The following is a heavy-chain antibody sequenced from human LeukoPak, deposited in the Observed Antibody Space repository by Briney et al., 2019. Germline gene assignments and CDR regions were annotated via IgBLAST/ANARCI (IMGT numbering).Heavy chain of an antibody. CDR2: IYYSGNT. CDR1: GGSLHSRSYY. J-gene: IGHJ4*02. CDR3: ARLIGTRAFES. D-gene: IGHD3-10*01. V-gene: IGHV4-39*01. Sequence: SETLSLTCIVSGGSLHSRSYYWGWVRQPPGRGLEWIGTIYYSGNTYFNPSLKSRVTISVDTSQNQFSLMLSSVSAGDMAVYYCARLIGTRAFESWGQGTLVTVSS.